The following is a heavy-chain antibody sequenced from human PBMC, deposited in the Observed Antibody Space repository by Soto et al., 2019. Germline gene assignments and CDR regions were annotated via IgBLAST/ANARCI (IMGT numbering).Heavy chain of an antibody. J-gene: IGHJ4*02. CDR2: ISGSGAST. CDR3: EKGAPVIVVAYFDY. V-gene: IGHV3-23*01. Sequence: GSLRLTSAADGFTCSNYAISCVRQAPGNGLQWVSTISGSGASTYYGDSVKGRFTLSRDNSENTLFLQMDSLRAEDTAVYYCEKGAPVIVVAYFDYWRQG. D-gene: IGHD2-15*01. CDR1: GFTCSNYA.